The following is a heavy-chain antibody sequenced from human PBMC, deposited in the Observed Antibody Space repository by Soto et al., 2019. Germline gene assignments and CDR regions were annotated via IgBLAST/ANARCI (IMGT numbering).Heavy chain of an antibody. CDR3: AKDPEVVVTAPDY. D-gene: IGHD2-21*02. CDR1: GFTFSSYA. Sequence: GSLRLSCAASGFTFSSYAMNWVRQAPGKGLEWVSAISGSGGSTYYVDSVKGRFTISRDNSRNTLYLQMNSLRAEDTAVYYCAKDPEVVVTAPDYWGQGTLVTVPS. J-gene: IGHJ4*02. V-gene: IGHV3-23*01. CDR2: ISGSGGST.